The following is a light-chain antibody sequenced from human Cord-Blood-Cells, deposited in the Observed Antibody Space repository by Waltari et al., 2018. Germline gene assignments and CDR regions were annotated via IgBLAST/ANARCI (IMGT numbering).Light chain of an antibody. Sequence: DSVMTQSPDSLAVSLGERSTINCTSSHSVLYSSNNKNYLAWYQQKPGQPTKLLIYWASTLESAVPDRFSGTGSGTDFTLTIRSLQDEDVAVYYCQKYYSTPWTFGQGTKVEIK. J-gene: IGKJ1*01. CDR2: WAS. V-gene: IGKV4-1*01. CDR1: HSVLYSSNNKNY. CDR3: QKYYSTPWT.